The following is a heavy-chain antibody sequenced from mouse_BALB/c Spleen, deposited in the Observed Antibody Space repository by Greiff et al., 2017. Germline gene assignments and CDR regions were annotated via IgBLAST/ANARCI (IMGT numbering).Heavy chain of an antibody. D-gene: IGHD1-2*01. CDR3: AEGTTATLAMDY. J-gene: IGHJ4*01. V-gene: IGHV14-1*02. CDR2: IDPENGNT. Sequence: EVQLQQSGAELVRPGALVKLSCKASGFNIKDYYMHWVKQRPEQGLEWIGWIDPENGNTIYDPKFQGKASITADTSSNTAYLQLSSLTSEDTAVYYCAEGTTATLAMDYWGQGTSVTVSS. CDR1: GFNIKDYY.